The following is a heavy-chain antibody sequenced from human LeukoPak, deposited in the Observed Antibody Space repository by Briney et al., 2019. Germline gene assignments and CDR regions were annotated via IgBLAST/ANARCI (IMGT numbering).Heavy chain of an antibody. CDR3: ARHYRGDAFDI. Sequence: PSETLSLTCTVSGGSISSYYWSWIRQPPGKGLEWIGYIYYSGSTNYNPSLKSRVTISVDTSKNQFSLKLSSVTAADTAVYYCARHYRGDAFDIWGQGTMVTVSS. CDR1: GGSISSYY. V-gene: IGHV4-59*08. CDR2: IYYSGST. D-gene: IGHD3-10*01. J-gene: IGHJ3*02.